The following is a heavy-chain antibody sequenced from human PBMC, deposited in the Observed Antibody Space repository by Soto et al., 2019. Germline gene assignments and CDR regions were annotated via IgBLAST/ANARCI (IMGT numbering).Heavy chain of an antibody. Sequence: QVHLQESGPRLVKPRGTLSLTCAVSGGSVNNSNWWSWVRQPPGKGLEWIGEIYQGGATKYNPSHKSRVTIAVDKSKNQFSLKLTSVTAADTAVYFCVKGGWRVAVLDKGAFDSWGQGILVTVSS. D-gene: IGHD2-21*01. CDR2: IYQGGAT. CDR1: GGSVNNSNW. V-gene: IGHV4-4*01. CDR3: VKGGWRVAVLDKGAFDS. J-gene: IGHJ4*02.